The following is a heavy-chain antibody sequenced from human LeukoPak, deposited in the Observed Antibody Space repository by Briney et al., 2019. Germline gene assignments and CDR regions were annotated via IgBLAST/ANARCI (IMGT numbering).Heavy chain of an antibody. CDR1: GDSINY. D-gene: IGHD3-22*01. J-gene: IGHJ4*02. CDR2: IYTSGST. CDR3: ARGPYYYDSSGNFDY. V-gene: IGHV4-4*07. Sequence: PSEILSLTCTVSGDSINYWSWIRQPAGKGLEWIGRIYTSGSTNHNPSLKTRVTMSVDTSKNQFSLKLSSVTAADTAVYYCARGPYYYDSSGNFDYWGQGTLVTVSS.